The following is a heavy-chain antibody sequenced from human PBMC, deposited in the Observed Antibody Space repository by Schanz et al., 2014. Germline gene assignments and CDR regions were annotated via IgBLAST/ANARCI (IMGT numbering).Heavy chain of an antibody. CDR2: INSVGSNT. J-gene: IGHJ5*02. Sequence: EVQLLESGGGLVQPGGSLRLSCGVSGFTASSHSMNWVRQDPGKGLVWVARINSVGSNTDYADSVTGRFTISRDNAKNTLYLQMNSLRAEDTAVYYCARPALWFGDNCFDPWGQGTLIAVSS. D-gene: IGHD3-10*01. V-gene: IGHV3-74*02. CDR3: ARPALWFGDNCFDP. CDR1: GFTASSHS.